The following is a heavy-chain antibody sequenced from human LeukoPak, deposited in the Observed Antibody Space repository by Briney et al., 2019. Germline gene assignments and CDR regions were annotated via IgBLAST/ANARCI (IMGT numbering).Heavy chain of an antibody. CDR1: GFTFSRCG. D-gene: IGHD4-23*01. Sequence: GRSLRLSCAASGFTFSRCGMHWVRQAPGKGLDWVTGISSDGRNTYYADSVKGRFTISRDNSKNTLYLQMNSLTAEDTAVYYCAKDLSVVTPNYFDFWGQGTLLTVSS. V-gene: IGHV3-30*18. CDR2: ISSDGRNT. J-gene: IGHJ4*02. CDR3: AKDLSVVTPNYFDF.